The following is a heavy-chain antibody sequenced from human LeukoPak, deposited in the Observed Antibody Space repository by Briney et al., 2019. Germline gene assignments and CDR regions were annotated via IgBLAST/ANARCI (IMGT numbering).Heavy chain of an antibody. CDR2: TYYSGST. CDR3: ARFVVVPAAQVNTCDY. Sequence: SETLSLTCTVSGGSISSSSYYWGWIRQPPGKGLEWIGSTYYSGSTYYNPSLKSRVTISVDTSQNQFSLKLSSVTAADTAVYYCARFVVVPAAQVNTCDYWGQGTLVTVSS. J-gene: IGHJ4*02. V-gene: IGHV4-39*07. D-gene: IGHD2-2*01. CDR1: GGSISSSSYY.